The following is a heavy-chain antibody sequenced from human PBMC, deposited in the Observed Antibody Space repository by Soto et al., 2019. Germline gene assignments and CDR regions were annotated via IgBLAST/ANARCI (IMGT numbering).Heavy chain of an antibody. D-gene: IGHD2-15*01. CDR2: ISQSGTT. CDR1: GASISSDNR. V-gene: IGHV4-4*02. CDR3: AKKVPAALRLYYFFGLDV. J-gene: IGHJ6*02. Sequence: PSETLSLTCAVSGASISSDNRWTWVRQPPGEGLEWIGEISQSGTTKYNPSHASRVTISVDKSKNQFSLRLTSMTAADTAVYYCAKKVPAALRLYYFFGLDVWGQGTTVTVSS.